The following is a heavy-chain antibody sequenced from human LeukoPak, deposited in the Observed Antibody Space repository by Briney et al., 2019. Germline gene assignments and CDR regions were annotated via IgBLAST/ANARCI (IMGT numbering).Heavy chain of an antibody. V-gene: IGHV4-30-4*07. CDR3: VRGRYSSGWFKDKNWFDP. CDR2: IYHSGTT. D-gene: IGHD6-19*01. J-gene: IGHJ5*02. Sequence: PSETLSLTCAVSGVAISRGGYAWNWIRQPPGKGLEWIAYIYHSGTTYYNPSLKSRATISVDTSMNQFSLKLSSVTAADTAVYYCVRGRYSSGWFKDKNWFDPWGQGIPVTVSS. CDR1: GVAISRGGYA.